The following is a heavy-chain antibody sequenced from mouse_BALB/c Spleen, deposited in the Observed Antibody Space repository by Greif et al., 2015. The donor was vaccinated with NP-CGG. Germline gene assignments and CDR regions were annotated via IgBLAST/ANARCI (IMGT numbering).Heavy chain of an antibody. J-gene: IGHJ4*01. Sequence: EVKLVESGGGLVKPGGSLKLSCAASGFTFSDYYMYWVRQTPEKRLEWVATISDGGSYTYYPDSVKGRFTISRDNAKNNLYLQMSSLKSEDTAMYYCARDYDYDGDSMDYWGQGTSVTVSS. V-gene: IGHV5-4*02. D-gene: IGHD2-4*01. CDR2: ISDGGSYT. CDR3: ARDYDYDGDSMDY. CDR1: GFTFSDYY.